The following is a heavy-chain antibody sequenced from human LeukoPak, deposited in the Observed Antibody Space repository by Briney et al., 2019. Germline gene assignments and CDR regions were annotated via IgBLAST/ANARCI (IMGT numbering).Heavy chain of an antibody. CDR3: AKVANYYYGSETYYFFEH. J-gene: IGHJ4*02. CDR1: GFTFSSYD. D-gene: IGHD3-10*01. V-gene: IGHV3-48*03. CDR2: SSSSGSTI. Sequence: GGSLRLSCAATGFTFSSYDMNWVRQAAGKGLEWVAYSSSSGSTIYYADSLKGRFTISRDNAKNSLYLQMNSLRVEDTAVYYCAKVANYYYGSETYYFFEHWGQGTPVTASS.